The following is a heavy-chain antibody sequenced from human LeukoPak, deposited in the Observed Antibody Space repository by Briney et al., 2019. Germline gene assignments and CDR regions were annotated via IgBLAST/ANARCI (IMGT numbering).Heavy chain of an antibody. Sequence: GRSLRLSCAASGFTFSSYAISWVRQPPGKVLEWVSAIIGSGGSTYYADSVKGRFTISRDNSKNTLYLQMNSLRAEDTAVYYCAKDHITMIVVPFDYWGQGTLVTVSS. CDR3: AKDHITMIVVPFDY. V-gene: IGHV3-23*01. J-gene: IGHJ4*02. CDR2: IIGSGGST. D-gene: IGHD3-22*01. CDR1: GFTFSSYA.